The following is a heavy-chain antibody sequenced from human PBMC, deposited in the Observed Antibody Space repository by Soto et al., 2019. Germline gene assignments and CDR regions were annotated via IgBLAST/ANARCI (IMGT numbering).Heavy chain of an antibody. J-gene: IGHJ6*02. D-gene: IGHD2-21*02. CDR1: GDTFSSYT. V-gene: IGHV1-69*02. Sequence: QVQLVQSGAELKKPGSSVKVSCRSGGDTFSSYTVSWVRQAPGQGLEWMGRVIPVLGVTNYARKFQGRVSITAEKSTSTAYWALRSLTSEDSGVYYCARRRYCGADCYSQYYYGMDIWGQGTTVTVSS. CDR3: ARRRYCGADCYSQYYYGMDI. CDR2: VIPVLGVT.